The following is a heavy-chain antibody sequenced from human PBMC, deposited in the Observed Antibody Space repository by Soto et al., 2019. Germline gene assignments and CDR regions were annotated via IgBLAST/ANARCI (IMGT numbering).Heavy chain of an antibody. D-gene: IGHD3-10*01. CDR3: ARDFRYYYGSGSLDY. J-gene: IGHJ4*02. V-gene: IGHV3-33*01. Sequence: GGSLRLSCAASGFTFSSYGMHWVRQAPGKGLEWVAVIWYDGSNKYYADSVKGRFTISRDNSKNTLYLQMNSLRAEDTAVYYCARDFRYYYGSGSLDYWGQGTLVTVSS. CDR1: GFTFSSYG. CDR2: IWYDGSNK.